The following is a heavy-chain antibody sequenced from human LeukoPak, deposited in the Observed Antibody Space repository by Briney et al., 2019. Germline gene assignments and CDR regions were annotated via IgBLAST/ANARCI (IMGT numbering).Heavy chain of an antibody. Sequence: PSETLSLTCAVYGGSFSGYYWSWIRQPPGKGLEWIGEINRSGSTNYNPSLKSRVTISVDTSKNQFSLKLSSVTAADTAVYYCAKGPSYYDSSGYYYWGQGTLVTVSS. CDR2: INRSGST. J-gene: IGHJ4*02. D-gene: IGHD3-22*01. CDR1: GGSFSGYY. CDR3: AKGPSYYDSSGYYY. V-gene: IGHV4-34*01.